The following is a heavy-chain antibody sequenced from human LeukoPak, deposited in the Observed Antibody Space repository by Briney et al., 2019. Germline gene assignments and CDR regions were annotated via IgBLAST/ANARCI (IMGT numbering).Heavy chain of an antibody. CDR2: ITGSGGNT. J-gene: IGHJ4*02. Sequence: TGGSLRLSYAASGFIFSNYAMVWGRQAPGKGLEWVSSITGSGGNTYYADSVKGRFTFSRDNSKNTLHLQMNSLRAEDTAVYYCVRGLDYSGYWGQGTLVTVSS. CDR1: GFIFSNYA. V-gene: IGHV3-23*01. D-gene: IGHD6-6*01. CDR3: VRGLDYSGY.